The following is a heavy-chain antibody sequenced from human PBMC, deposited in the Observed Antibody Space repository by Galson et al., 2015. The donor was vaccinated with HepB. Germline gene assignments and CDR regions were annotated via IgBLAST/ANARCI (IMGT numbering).Heavy chain of an antibody. Sequence: SVKVSCKVSGYTLTELSMHWVRQAPGKGLEWMGGFDPEDGETIYAQKFQGRVTMTEDTSTDTAYMELSSLRSEDTAVYYCATDTRMITFGGVIVMSRYYGMDVWGQGTTVTVSS. J-gene: IGHJ6*02. CDR3: ATDTRMITFGGVIVMSRYYGMDV. CDR1: GYTLTELS. V-gene: IGHV1-24*01. D-gene: IGHD3-16*02. CDR2: FDPEDGET.